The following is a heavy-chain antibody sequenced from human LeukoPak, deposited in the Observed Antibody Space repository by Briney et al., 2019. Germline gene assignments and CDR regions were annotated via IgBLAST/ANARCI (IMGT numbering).Heavy chain of an antibody. J-gene: IGHJ4*02. V-gene: IGHV3-30*04. Sequence: GGSLRLSCAASGFTFNKYAMHWVRQAPGKGLEWVALISLDGGSKYYADSVKGRFTISRDDSKNTVSLQMGSLRAEDTALYYCARGRGGDGYYFFDYWGQGTLVTVSS. CDR2: ISLDGGSK. D-gene: IGHD5-24*01. CDR1: GFTFNKYA. CDR3: ARGRGGDGYYFFDY.